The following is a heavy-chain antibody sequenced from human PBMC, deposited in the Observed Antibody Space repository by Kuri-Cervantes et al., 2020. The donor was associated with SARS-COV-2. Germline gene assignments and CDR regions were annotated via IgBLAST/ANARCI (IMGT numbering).Heavy chain of an antibody. CDR3: AKDQGGDYGDLPLDY. V-gene: IGHV3-23*01. CDR2: ISGSGGST. D-gene: IGHD4-17*01. Sequence: GESLKISCAASGFTFSSYAMSWVRQAPGKGLEWVSAISGSGGSTYYADSVKGRFTISRDNSKNTLYLQMNSLRAEDTAVYYCAKDQGGDYGDLPLDYWGQGTLVTVSS. J-gene: IGHJ4*02. CDR1: GFTFSSYA.